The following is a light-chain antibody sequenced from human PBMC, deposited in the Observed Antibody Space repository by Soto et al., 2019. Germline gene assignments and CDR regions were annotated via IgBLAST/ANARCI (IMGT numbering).Light chain of an antibody. Sequence: EIVMTQSPATLSVSPGERATLSCRASQFVSTNLAWYQQRPGQAPRLLIYSASTRATNIPAKFSGSGSGTEFTLTISSLQSEDFAVYYCQQYNNWPRTFGQGTKVDIK. CDR2: SAS. J-gene: IGKJ1*01. CDR3: QQYNNWPRT. V-gene: IGKV3-15*01. CDR1: QFVSTN.